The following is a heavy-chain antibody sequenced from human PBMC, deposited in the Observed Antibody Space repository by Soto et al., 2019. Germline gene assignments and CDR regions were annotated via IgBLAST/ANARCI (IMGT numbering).Heavy chain of an antibody. CDR2: IYPGDSDT. V-gene: IGHV5-51*01. Sequence: GESLKISCKGSGYSFTSYWIGWVRQMTGKGLEWMGIIYPGDSDTRYSPSFQGQVTISADKSISTAYLQWSSLKASDTAMYYCASRAAAGTAVFGGAFDIWGQGTMVTVSS. D-gene: IGHD6-13*01. J-gene: IGHJ3*02. CDR1: GYSFTSYW. CDR3: ASRAAAGTAVFGGAFDI.